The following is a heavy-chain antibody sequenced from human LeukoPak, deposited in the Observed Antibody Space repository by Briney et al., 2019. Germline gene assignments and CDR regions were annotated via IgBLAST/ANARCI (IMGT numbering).Heavy chain of an antibody. CDR2: IGGNGDTS. CDR3: ATRHEYSYPY. D-gene: IGHD5-18*01. CDR1: GFTFYNYA. V-gene: IGHV3-64*02. Sequence: GGSLRLSCVASGFTFYNYAMHWVRQAPGKGLEYVSAIGGNGDTSYYADSVRGRFTISRDNSKNTVYLQLGSLRTEDMAIYYCATRHEYSYPYWGQGTLVTVSS. J-gene: IGHJ4*02.